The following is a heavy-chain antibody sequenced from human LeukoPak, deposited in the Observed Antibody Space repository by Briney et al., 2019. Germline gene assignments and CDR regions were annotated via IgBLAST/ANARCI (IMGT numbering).Heavy chain of an antibody. J-gene: IGHJ4*02. CDR3: ARSGYSNFDY. CDR1: GGSISSYY. V-gene: IGHV4-59*08. CDR2: IHYSGST. Sequence: PSETLSLTCSVSGGSISSYYWSWIRQPPGKGLECIGYIHYSGSTNYNPSLKSRVTISVDTSKNQFSLKLSSVTAADTAVYYCARSGYSNFDYWGQGTLVTVSS. D-gene: IGHD3-3*01.